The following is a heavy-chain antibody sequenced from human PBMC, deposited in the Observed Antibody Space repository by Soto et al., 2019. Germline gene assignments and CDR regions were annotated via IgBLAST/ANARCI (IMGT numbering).Heavy chain of an antibody. J-gene: IGHJ4*02. CDR2: IYPGDSDT. CDR3: ARRDAFNFDY. D-gene: IGHD2-2*01. Sequence: PGESLKNSCKTSGYRFITYWIGWVRQMPGKGLEWMGIIYPGDSDTSYSPSFQGQVTISADTSLNTAYLQLNSLEASDTAMYYCARRDAFNFDYWGQGTLVTVSS. CDR1: GYRFITYW. V-gene: IGHV5-51*01.